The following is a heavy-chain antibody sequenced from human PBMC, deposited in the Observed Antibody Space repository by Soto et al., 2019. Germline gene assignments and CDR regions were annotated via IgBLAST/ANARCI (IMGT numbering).Heavy chain of an antibody. J-gene: IGHJ5*02. CDR3: ARPNNLAVSGYCSSTSCYGNWFDP. D-gene: IGHD2-2*01. V-gene: IGHV4-39*01. Sequence: SEILSLTCTVPGGSISSSSYYWGWIRQPPGKGLEWIGSIYYSGSTYYNPSLKSRVTISVDTSKNQFSLKLSSVTAADTAVYYCARPNNLAVSGYCSSTSCYGNWFDPWGQGTLVTVSS. CDR2: IYYSGST. CDR1: GGSISSSSYY.